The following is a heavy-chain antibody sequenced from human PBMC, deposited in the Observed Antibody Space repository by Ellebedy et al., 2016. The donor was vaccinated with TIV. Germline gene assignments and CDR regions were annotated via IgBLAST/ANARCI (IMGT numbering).Heavy chain of an antibody. D-gene: IGHD6-13*01. CDR1: GYTFTSYG. Sequence: AASVKVSCKASGYTFTSYGISWVRQAPGQGLEWMGWISAYNGNTNYAQKLQGRVTMTTDTSTSTAYMELRSLRSDDTAVYYCARGRDSSSWEYYFDYWGQGTLVTVSS. CDR3: ARGRDSSSWEYYFDY. V-gene: IGHV1-18*01. CDR2: ISAYNGNT. J-gene: IGHJ4*02.